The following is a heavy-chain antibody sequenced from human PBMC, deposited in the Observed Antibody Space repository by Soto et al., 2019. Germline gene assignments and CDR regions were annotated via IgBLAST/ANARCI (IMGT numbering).Heavy chain of an antibody. CDR2: ISSDGSNK. D-gene: IGHD3-10*01. V-gene: IGHV3-30-3*01. CDR1: GFTFISYA. Sequence: QVQLVESGGGVVQPGRSLRLSCSASGFTFISYAMHWVRQAPGKGLAWVAVISSDGSNKYYADSVKGRFTISRDNSKNTRYLQIHSLRAEDTAVYYCAREEYYYGSWSPRHAFDIWCQGRMVTVS. J-gene: IGHJ3*02. CDR3: AREEYYYGSWSPRHAFDI.